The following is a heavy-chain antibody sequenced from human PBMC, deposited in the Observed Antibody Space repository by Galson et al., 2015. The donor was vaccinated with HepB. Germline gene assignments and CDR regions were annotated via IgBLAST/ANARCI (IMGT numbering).Heavy chain of an antibody. V-gene: IGHV3-48*03. CDR1: GFTFSSYE. Sequence: SLRLSCAASGFTFSSYEMNWVRQAPGKGLEWISYISSGSLTIYYADSVRGRSTISRDNANNSLYLQMNSLRAEDSAVYFCARDYDRFDFWGRGTLVTVSS. CDR2: ISSGSLTI. CDR3: ARDYDRFDF. D-gene: IGHD3-16*01. J-gene: IGHJ4*02.